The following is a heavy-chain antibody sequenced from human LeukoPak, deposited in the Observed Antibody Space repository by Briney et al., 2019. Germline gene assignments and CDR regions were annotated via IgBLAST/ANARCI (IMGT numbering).Heavy chain of an antibody. Sequence: GGSLRLSCAATGFTFSTYAMTWVRQAPGKGLEWVSAISGSGGSTYYADSVKGRFTISRDNSRNTLYLQMNSLRVEDTAVYYCAKQYYNFWSGWVNWGQGTLVTVSS. CDR3: AKQYYNFWSGWVN. D-gene: IGHD3-3*01. J-gene: IGHJ4*02. CDR1: GFTFSTYA. CDR2: ISGSGGST. V-gene: IGHV3-23*01.